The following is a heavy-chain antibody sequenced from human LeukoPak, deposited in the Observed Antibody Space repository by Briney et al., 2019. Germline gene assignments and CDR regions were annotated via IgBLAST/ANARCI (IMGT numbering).Heavy chain of an antibody. D-gene: IGHD3-22*01. Sequence: SETLSLTCTVSGGSISSYYWSWIRQPPGKGLEWIGYIYYSGSTNYNPSLKSRVTISVDTSKNQFSLMLSTVTAADTAVYYCARALPDSSGYLYYFDYWGQGTLVTVSS. V-gene: IGHV4-59*01. CDR1: GGSISSYY. J-gene: IGHJ4*02. CDR2: IYYSGST. CDR3: ARALPDSSGYLYYFDY.